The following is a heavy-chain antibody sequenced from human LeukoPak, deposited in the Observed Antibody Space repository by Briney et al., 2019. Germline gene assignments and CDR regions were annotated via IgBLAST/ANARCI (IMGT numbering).Heavy chain of an antibody. CDR2: ISSSSSYT. CDR3: ARDSGYSGYSDY. J-gene: IGHJ4*02. D-gene: IGHD5-12*01. CDR1: GFTFSDYY. V-gene: IGHV3-11*05. Sequence: GRSLRLSCAASGFTFSDYYMSWIRQAPGHGLEWLSYISSSSSYTDYADSVKGRFTISRDNAKNSLNLQMNSLRAEDTAVYYCARDSGYSGYSDYWGQGTLVTVSS.